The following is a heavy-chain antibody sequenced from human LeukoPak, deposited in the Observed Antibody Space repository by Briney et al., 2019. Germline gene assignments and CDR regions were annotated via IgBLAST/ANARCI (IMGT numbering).Heavy chain of an antibody. CDR3: AEERGEGGDFDY. Sequence: SDTLSLTCTVSGGSISSYYWSWIRQPAGKGLEWIGRIYTSGSTNYNPSLKSRVTMSVDTSKNQFSLKLSSVTAADTAVYYCAEERGEGGDFDYWGQGTLVTVSS. J-gene: IGHJ4*02. CDR1: GGSISSYY. V-gene: IGHV4-4*07. D-gene: IGHD3-16*01. CDR2: IYTSGST.